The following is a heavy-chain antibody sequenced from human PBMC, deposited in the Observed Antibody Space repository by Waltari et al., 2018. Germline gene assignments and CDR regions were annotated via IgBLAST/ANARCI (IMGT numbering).Heavy chain of an antibody. V-gene: IGHV4-39*07. J-gene: IGHJ4*02. CDR2: IYYSGST. Sequence: QLQLQESGPGLVKPSETLSLTCTVSGGSISSSSYYWGWIRQPPGKGREWIGSIYYSGSTYYNPALNSRATISLDPSKNQFSLKLSSVTAADTAVYYCARVKKQQLVFDYWGQGTLVTVSS. CDR1: GGSISSSSYY. CDR3: ARVKKQQLVFDY. D-gene: IGHD6-13*01.